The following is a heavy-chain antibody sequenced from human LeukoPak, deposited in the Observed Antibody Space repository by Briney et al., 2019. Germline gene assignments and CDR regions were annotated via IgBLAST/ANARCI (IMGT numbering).Heavy chain of an antibody. V-gene: IGHV3-23*01. CDR2: ISGSGGST. D-gene: IGHD3-3*01. Sequence: PGGSLRLSCAGSGFTFRTYGMSWVRQAPGKGLEWVSAISGSGGSTYYADSVKGRFTISRDNSKNTLYLQMNSLRAEDTAVYYCAKTSYYDFWSGYPPPVFDYWGQGTLVTVSS. CDR3: AKTSYYDFWSGYPPPVFDY. J-gene: IGHJ4*02. CDR1: GFTFRTYG.